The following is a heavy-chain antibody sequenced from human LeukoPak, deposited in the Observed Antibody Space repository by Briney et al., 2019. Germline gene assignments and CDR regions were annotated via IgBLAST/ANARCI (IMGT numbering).Heavy chain of an antibody. D-gene: IGHD2-21*01. CDR3: AREISGANNCGGDCYALVY. V-gene: IGHV1-2*02. CDR2: INPNSGGT. Sequence: ASVKVSCKASGYTFTGYYMHWVRRAPGQGLEWMGWINPNSGGTNYAQKFQGRVTMTRDTSISTAYMELSRLRSDDTAVYYCAREISGANNCGGDCYALVYWGQGTLVTVSS. J-gene: IGHJ4*02. CDR1: GYTFTGYY.